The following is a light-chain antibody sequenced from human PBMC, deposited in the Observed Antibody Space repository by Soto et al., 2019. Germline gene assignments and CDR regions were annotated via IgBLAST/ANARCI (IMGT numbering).Light chain of an antibody. Sequence: QSVLTQPASVSRSPGPSVTISCSGTSSDIGSYNHLAWYQQFPGRSPKLMIYSVSDRPPGESDGFSGSKSGITASLTISALQTEDQADYYCISYTDRQSYLFGTETKVTV. CDR3: ISYTDRQSYL. CDR2: SVS. CDR1: SSDIGSYNH. V-gene: IGLV2-14*03. J-gene: IGLJ1*01.